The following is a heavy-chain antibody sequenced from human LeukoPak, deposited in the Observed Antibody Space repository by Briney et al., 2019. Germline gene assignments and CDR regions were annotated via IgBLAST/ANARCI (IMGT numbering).Heavy chain of an antibody. V-gene: IGHV4-59*08. J-gene: IGHJ3*01. Sequence: SETLSLTCTVSGASISNYYWNWIRQPPGKGLEWIGILYHSGDTKYNPSLKSRVNISVDRSKNQFSQNLSSVTAADTAVYYCASKVGGAFDVWGQGKLVTVSA. CDR3: ASKVGGAFDV. CDR2: LYHSGDT. CDR1: GASISNYY.